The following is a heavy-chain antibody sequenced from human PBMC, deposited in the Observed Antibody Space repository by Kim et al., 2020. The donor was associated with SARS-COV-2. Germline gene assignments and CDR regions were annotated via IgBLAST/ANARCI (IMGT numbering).Heavy chain of an antibody. Sequence: ASVKVSCKASGYTFTSYAMNWVRQAPGQGLEWMGWINTNTGNPTYAQGFTGRFVFSLDTSVSTAYLQISSLKAEDTAVYYCASGCGGDWYQTYASGAFDIWGQGTLVTVSS. CDR1: GYTFTSYA. J-gene: IGHJ3*02. D-gene: IGHD2-21*01. CDR3: ASGCGGDWYQTYASGAFDI. CDR2: INTNTGNP. V-gene: IGHV7-4-1*02.